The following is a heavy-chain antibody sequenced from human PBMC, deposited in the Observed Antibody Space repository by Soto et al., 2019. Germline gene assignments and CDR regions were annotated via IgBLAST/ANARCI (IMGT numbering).Heavy chain of an antibody. V-gene: IGHV1-24*01. CDR2: FDPEDGET. Sequence: ASVKVSCKVSGYTLTELSMHWVRQAPGKGLEWMGGFDPEDGETIYAQKFQGRVTVTEDTSTDTAYMELSSLRSEDTAVYYCATRALGYCSSTSCYRAGWFDPWG. CDR3: ATRALGYCSSTSCYRAGWFDP. D-gene: IGHD2-2*01. CDR1: GYTLTELS. J-gene: IGHJ5*02.